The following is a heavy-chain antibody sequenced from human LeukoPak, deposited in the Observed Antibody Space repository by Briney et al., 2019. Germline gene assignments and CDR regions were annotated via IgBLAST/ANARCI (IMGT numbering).Heavy chain of an antibody. CDR2: ISSSGSTI. V-gene: IGHV3-11*04. CDR3: ARDRDCSSTSCCRRWGSMDV. Sequence: NPGGSLRLSCAASGFTFSDYYMSWIRQAPGKGLEWVSYISSSGSTIYYADSVKGRFTISRDNAKNSLYLQMNSLGAEDTAVYYCARDRDCSSTSCCRRWGSMDVWGKGTTVTVSS. CDR1: GFTFSDYY. J-gene: IGHJ6*04. D-gene: IGHD2-2*01.